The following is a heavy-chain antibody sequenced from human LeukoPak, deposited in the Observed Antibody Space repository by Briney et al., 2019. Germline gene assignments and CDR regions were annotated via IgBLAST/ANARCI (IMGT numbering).Heavy chain of an antibody. CDR1: GFTVSNYA. CDR2: ISGSGEST. CDR3: ARASGTTWYDY. V-gene: IGHV3-23*01. Sequence: GGSLRLSCAASGFTVSNYAMSWVRQAPGKGLEWVSTISGSGESTYYADSVKGRFTISRDNSKNTLYLQMGSLRAEDMAVYYCARASGTTWYDYWGQGTLVTVSS. D-gene: IGHD6-13*01. J-gene: IGHJ4*02.